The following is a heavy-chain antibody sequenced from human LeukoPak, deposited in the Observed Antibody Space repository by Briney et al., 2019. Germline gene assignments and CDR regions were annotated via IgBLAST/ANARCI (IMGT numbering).Heavy chain of an antibody. Sequence: GGSLRLSCAASGFTFSSYEMNWVRQAPGKGLEWVSYISSSGSTIYYADSVKGRFTISRDNAKNSLYLQMNSLRAEDTAVYYLARDMNGGGYYFDYWGQGTLVTVSS. CDR1: GFTFSSYE. D-gene: IGHD3-16*01. J-gene: IGHJ4*02. CDR2: ISSSGSTI. CDR3: ARDMNGGGYYFDY. V-gene: IGHV3-48*03.